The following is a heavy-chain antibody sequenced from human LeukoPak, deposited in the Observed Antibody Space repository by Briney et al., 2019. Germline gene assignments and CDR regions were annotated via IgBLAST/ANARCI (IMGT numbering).Heavy chain of an antibody. CDR3: AKDAGVAAADCYDY. V-gene: IGHV3-33*06. J-gene: IGHJ4*02. Sequence: GRSLRLSCAASGFTFSSYGMHWVRQAPGKGLEWVAVIWYDGSNKYYADSVKGRFTISRDNSKNTLYLQMNSLRAEDTAVYYCAKDAGVAAADCYDYWGQGTLVTVSS. D-gene: IGHD6-13*01. CDR1: GFTFSSYG. CDR2: IWYDGSNK.